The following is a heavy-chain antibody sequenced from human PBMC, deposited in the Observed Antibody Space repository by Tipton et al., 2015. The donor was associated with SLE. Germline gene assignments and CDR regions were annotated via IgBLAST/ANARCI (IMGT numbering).Heavy chain of an antibody. V-gene: IGHV4-31*03. CDR1: GGSISSGGYY. J-gene: IGHJ4*02. CDR3: ARCGGRSHFDY. D-gene: IGHD3-16*01. CDR2: IYYSGSI. Sequence: TLSLTCTVSGGSISSGGYYWSWIRQHPGKGLEWIGSIYYSGSIDYNASLKSRVTISGDTSKNQFSLNLISVTAADTAVCYCARCGGRSHFDYWGQGTLVTVSS.